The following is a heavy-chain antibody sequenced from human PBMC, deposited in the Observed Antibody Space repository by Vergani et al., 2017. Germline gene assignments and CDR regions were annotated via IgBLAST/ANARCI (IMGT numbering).Heavy chain of an antibody. D-gene: IGHD7-27*01. CDR3: ARLNWGTSAFDI. CDR1: GGSFSGYY. V-gene: IGHV4-34*01. J-gene: IGHJ3*02. CDR2: INHSGST. Sequence: QVQLQQWGEGLLKPSETLSLTCAVYGGSFSGYYWSWIRQPPGKGLEWLGEINHSGSTNYNPSLKSRVTISVDTSKNKFSLKLSSVTAADTSVYYCARLNWGTSAFDIWGQGTMVTVSS.